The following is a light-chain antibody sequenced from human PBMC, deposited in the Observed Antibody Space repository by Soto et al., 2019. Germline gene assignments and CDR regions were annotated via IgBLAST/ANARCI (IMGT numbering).Light chain of an antibody. CDR1: NVGSRS. CDR2: YDS. V-gene: IGLV3-21*01. CDR3: QVWEATGDQVV. J-gene: IGLJ2*01. Sequence: SYELTQPPSVSVAPGETARISCGGNNVGSRSVHWYQQKPGQAPFLVIYYDSDRPSGIPERFAGSNSGNTATLIISRVEAGDEAGYCCQVWEATGDQVVFGGGTKLTVL.